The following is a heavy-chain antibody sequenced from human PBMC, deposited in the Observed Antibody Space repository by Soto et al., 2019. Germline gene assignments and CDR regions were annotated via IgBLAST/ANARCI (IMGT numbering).Heavy chain of an antibody. CDR1: GGTFSSYA. Sequence: QVQLVQSGAEVKKPGSSVKVSCKASGGTFSSYAISWVRQAPGQGLEWMGGIIPISDTTNYAQKFQGRVTITADESTSTAYMELSSMRSEDKAVYYCARSQGSSTSLEIYYYYCYGMDVWGQGTRVTVSS. J-gene: IGHJ6*02. CDR2: IIPISDTT. V-gene: IGHV1-69*01. D-gene: IGHD2-2*01. CDR3: ARSQGSSTSLEIYYYYCYGMDV.